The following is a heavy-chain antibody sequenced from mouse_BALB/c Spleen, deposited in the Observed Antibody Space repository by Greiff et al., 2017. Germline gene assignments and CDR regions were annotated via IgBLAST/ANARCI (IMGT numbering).Heavy chain of an antibody. V-gene: IGHV1S81*02. J-gene: IGHJ4*01. CDR2: INPSNGGT. CDR1: GYTFTSYY. D-gene: IGHD2-2*01. Sequence: QVQLQQSGAELVKPGASVKLSCKASGYTFTSYYMYWVKQRPGQGLEWIGEINPSNGGTNFNEKFKSKATLTVDKSSSTAYMQLSSLTSEDSAVYYCTRYGYYYAMDYWGQGTSVTVSS. CDR3: TRYGYYYAMDY.